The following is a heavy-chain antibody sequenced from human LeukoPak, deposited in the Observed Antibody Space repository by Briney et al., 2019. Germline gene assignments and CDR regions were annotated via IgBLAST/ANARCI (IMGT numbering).Heavy chain of an antibody. J-gene: IGHJ4*02. CDR2: INTNTGNP. Sequence: ASVKVSCKASGYTFTSNYIHWARQAPGQGLEWMGWINTNTGNPTYAQGFTGRFVFSLDTSVSTAYLQISSLKAEDTAVYYCARDRYDSSGYYPPFDYWGQGTLVTVSS. CDR1: GYTFTSNY. V-gene: IGHV7-4-1*02. D-gene: IGHD3-22*01. CDR3: ARDRYDSSGYYPPFDY.